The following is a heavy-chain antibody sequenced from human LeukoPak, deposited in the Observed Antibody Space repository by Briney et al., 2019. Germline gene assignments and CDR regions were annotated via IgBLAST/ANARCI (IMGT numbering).Heavy chain of an antibody. CDR2: IYSTGST. V-gene: IGHV4-4*07. CDR1: GGSISGYY. CDR3: ARADFWSGYYTHFDC. J-gene: IGHJ4*02. Sequence: SETLSLTCTVSGGSISGYYWTWIRQPAGKGLGWIGRIYSTGSTNYNPSLKSRVTMSVDTSKNQFSLKLSSVTAADTAVYYCARADFWSGYYTHFDCWGQGTLVTVSS. D-gene: IGHD3-3*01.